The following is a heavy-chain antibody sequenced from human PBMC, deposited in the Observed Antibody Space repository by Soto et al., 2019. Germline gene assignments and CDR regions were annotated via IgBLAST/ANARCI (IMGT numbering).Heavy chain of an antibody. J-gene: IGHJ3*02. D-gene: IGHD6-19*01. CDR3: ATGYNSSGWPDAFDI. CDR2: FDPEDGET. CDR1: GYTLTELS. Sequence: ASVKVSCKVSGYTLTELSMHWVRQAPGKGLEWMGGFDPEDGETIYAQKFQGRVTMTEDTSTDTAYMELSSLRSEDTAVYYCATGYNSSGWPDAFDIWGQGTMVTVSS. V-gene: IGHV1-24*01.